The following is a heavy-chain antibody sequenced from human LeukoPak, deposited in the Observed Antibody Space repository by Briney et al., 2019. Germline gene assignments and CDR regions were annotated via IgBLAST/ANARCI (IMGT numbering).Heavy chain of an antibody. V-gene: IGHV4-34*01. CDR3: ARAPAVLRFLEWLGDAFDI. J-gene: IGHJ3*02. CDR2: INHSGST. CDR1: GGSFSGYY. D-gene: IGHD3-3*01. Sequence: PSETLSLTCAVYGGSFSGYYWSWIRQPPGKGLEWIGEINHSGSTNYNPSLKSRVTISVDTSKNQFSLKLSSVTAADTAVYYCARAPAVLRFLEWLGDAFDIWGQGTMVTVSS.